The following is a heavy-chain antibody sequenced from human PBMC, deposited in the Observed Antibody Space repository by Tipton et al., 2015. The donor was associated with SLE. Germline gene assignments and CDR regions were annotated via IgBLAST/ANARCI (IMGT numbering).Heavy chain of an antibody. CDR1: GGSISSHY. Sequence: TLSLTCNVSGGSISSHYWSWIRQPPGKGLEWIGYIYYSGSTNYNPSLKSRVTISVGTSKNQLSLKLSSVTAADTAVYYCARGAGYGDYAWGSRCMDVWGQGTTVTVSS. J-gene: IGHJ6*02. V-gene: IGHV4-59*11. CDR3: ARGAGYGDYAWGSRCMDV. CDR2: IYYSGST. D-gene: IGHD4-17*01.